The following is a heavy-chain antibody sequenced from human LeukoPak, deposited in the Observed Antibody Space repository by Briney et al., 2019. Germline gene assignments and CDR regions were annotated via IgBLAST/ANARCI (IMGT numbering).Heavy chain of an antibody. V-gene: IGHV4-34*01. Sequence: PSETLSLTCTVSGGSISSYYWSWIRQPPGKGLEWIGEINHSGSTNYNPSLKSRVTISVDTSKNQFSLKLSSVTAADTAVYYCARPRNLEYSGYGDWGQGTLVTVSS. CDR3: ARPRNLEYSGYGD. D-gene: IGHD5-12*01. CDR2: INHSGST. J-gene: IGHJ4*02. CDR1: GGSISSYY.